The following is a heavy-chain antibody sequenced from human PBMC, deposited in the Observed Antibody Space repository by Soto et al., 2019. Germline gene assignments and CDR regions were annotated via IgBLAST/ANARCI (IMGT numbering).Heavy chain of an antibody. CDR1: GFPFSHYW. CDR3: TSETFGLRDT. Sequence: GGSLRLSCAASGFPFSHYWMHWVRQTPGKGLVWVSRINPAGTITNYADSVEGRFTISRDNADSALFLQMNSLSAEDTAIYYCTSETFGLRDTWGQGTLVTVSS. J-gene: IGHJ5*02. CDR2: INPAGTIT. D-gene: IGHD3-16*01. V-gene: IGHV3-74*01.